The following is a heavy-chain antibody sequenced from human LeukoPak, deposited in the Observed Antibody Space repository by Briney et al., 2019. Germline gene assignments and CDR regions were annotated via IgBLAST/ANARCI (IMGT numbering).Heavy chain of an antibody. CDR2: ISGSGGST. V-gene: IGHV3-23*01. Sequence: GGSLRLPCAASGFTFSSYAMSWVRQAPGKGLEWVSAISGSGGSTYYADSVKGRFTISRDNSKNTLYLQMNSLRAEDTAVYYCSKLGVDTAMVPSIFYWGQGTLVTVSS. J-gene: IGHJ4*02. CDR3: SKLGVDTAMVPSIFY. CDR1: GFTFSSYA. D-gene: IGHD5-18*01.